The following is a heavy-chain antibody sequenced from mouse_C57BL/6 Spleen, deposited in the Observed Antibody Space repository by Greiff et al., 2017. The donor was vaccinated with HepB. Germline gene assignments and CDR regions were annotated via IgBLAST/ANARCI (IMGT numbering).Heavy chain of an antibody. CDR3: TRKDPPANWDVHSYAMDY. Sequence: VQLQQSGAELVRPGASVTLSCKASGYTFTDYEMHWVKQTPVHGLEWIGAIDPETGGTAYNQKFKGKAILTADKSSSTAYMELRSLTSEDSAVYYCTRKDPPANWDVHSYAMDYWGQGTSVTGSS. CDR2: IDPETGGT. D-gene: IGHD4-1*01. V-gene: IGHV1-15*01. J-gene: IGHJ4*01. CDR1: GYTFTDYE.